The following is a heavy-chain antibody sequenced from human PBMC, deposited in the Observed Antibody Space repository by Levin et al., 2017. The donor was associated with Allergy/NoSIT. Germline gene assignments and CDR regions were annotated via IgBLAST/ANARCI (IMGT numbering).Heavy chain of an antibody. J-gene: IGHJ4*02. V-gene: IGHV3-23*01. CDR3: ATDISMIAVGPFSGEFDC. CDR2: VSGSGGIT. CDR1: GFTFSSNA. Sequence: GESLKISCVASGFTFSSNAMSWVRQAPGKGLEWVSVVSGSGGITYYADSVKGRFTISRDNSKNTLSLQMNSLRAEDTAVYFCATDISMIAVGPFSGEFDCWGQGTLVTVSS. D-gene: IGHD3-22*01.